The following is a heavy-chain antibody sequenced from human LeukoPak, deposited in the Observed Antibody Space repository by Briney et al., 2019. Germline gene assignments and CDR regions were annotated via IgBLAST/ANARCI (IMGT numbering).Heavy chain of an antibody. V-gene: IGHV1-46*01. CDR2: INPSSGKI. D-gene: IGHD7-27*01. CDR1: GYTFTSYY. Sequence: ASVKVSCKASGYTFTSYYMHWVRQAPGQGLEWMGIINPSSGKINYAQKFQGRVTMTRDTSISTAYMELSSLTFEDTAVYYCARGPPNWGMVGYWGQGTLVTVSS. CDR3: ARGPPNWGMVGY. J-gene: IGHJ4*02.